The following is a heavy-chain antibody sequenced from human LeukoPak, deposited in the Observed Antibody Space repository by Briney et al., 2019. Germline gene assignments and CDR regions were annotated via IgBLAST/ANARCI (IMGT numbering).Heavy chain of an antibody. D-gene: IGHD3-22*01. J-gene: IGHJ5*02. CDR3: ARKDYDSSGYYLSWFDP. CDR1: GFTFSSYA. CDR2: INHSGST. V-gene: IGHV4-34*01. Sequence: GSLRLSCAASGFTFSSYAMSWVRQPPGKGLEWIGEINHSGSTNYNPSLKSRVTISVDTSKNQFSLKLSSVIAADTAVYYCARKDYDSSGYYLSWFDPWGQGTLVTVSS.